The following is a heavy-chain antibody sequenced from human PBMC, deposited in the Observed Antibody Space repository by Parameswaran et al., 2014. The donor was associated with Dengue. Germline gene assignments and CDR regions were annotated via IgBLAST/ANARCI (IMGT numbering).Heavy chain of an antibody. D-gene: IGHD6-25*01. Sequence: RWIRQPPGKGLEWIGYIYYSGSTYYNPSLKSRVTISVDTSKNQFSLKLSSVTAADTAVYYCARVSQRLFDYWARNPGHRLL. CDR3: ARVSQRLFDY. CDR2: IYYSGST. V-gene: IGHV4-31*02. J-gene: IGHJ4*01.